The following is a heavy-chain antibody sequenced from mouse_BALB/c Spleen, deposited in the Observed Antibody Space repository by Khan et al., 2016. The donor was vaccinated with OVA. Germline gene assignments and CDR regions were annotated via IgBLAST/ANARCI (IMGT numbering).Heavy chain of an antibody. Sequence: QIQLVQSGAELMKPGASVKISCEATGYAFRSYWIEWVKQRPGHGLEWVGEILPGTGNTKYNEKFEGKATLTADTSSNTAYLQLSSLTSEDSAVYYCTRPYYADYWGQGTTLTVSS. V-gene: IGHV1-9*01. J-gene: IGHJ2*01. CDR1: GYAFRSYW. D-gene: IGHD2-10*01. CDR3: TRPYYADY. CDR2: ILPGTGNT.